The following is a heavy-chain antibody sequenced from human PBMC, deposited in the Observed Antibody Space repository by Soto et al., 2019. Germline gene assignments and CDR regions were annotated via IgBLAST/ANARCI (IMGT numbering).Heavy chain of an antibody. CDR1: GFTFSTYS. Sequence: EVQLVESGGGLVKPGGSLRLSCAASGFTFSTYSMSWVRQAPGKGLEWVSFISSSSSYMNYADSVKGRFTISRDNAKNSLYLHMNSLRAEDTAVYYCARDHYGSGNYYFDYWGQGTLVTVSS. CDR2: ISSSSSYM. J-gene: IGHJ4*02. CDR3: ARDHYGSGNYYFDY. V-gene: IGHV3-21*01. D-gene: IGHD3-10*01.